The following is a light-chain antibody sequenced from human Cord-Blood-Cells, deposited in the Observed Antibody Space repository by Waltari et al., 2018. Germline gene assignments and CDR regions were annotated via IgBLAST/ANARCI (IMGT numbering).Light chain of an antibody. CDR1: SRDVGGYNY. V-gene: IGLV2-14*01. CDR3: SSYTSSIPVV. J-gene: IGLJ2*01. CDR2: EVS. Sequence: PGQSITISCTGTSRDVGGYNYVSWYQQHPGQAPKLMIYEVSNRPSGVSNRFSGSKSGNTASLTISGLQAEDEADYYCSSYTSSIPVVFGGGTKLTVL.